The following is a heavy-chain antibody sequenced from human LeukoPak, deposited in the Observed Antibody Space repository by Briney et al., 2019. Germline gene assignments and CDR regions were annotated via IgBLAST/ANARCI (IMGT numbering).Heavy chain of an antibody. CDR1: GFTFSSYA. D-gene: IGHD3-3*01. CDR3: AKDAGGYYDFWSGYNYYGMDV. J-gene: IGHJ6*02. CDR2: ISGSGGST. Sequence: GGSLRLSCAASGFTFSSYAMSWVRQAPGKGLEWVSAISGSGGSTYYADSVKGRFTISRDNSKNTLYLQMNSLRAEDTAVYYCAKDAGGYYDFWSGYNYYGMDVWGQGTTVTVSS. V-gene: IGHV3-23*01.